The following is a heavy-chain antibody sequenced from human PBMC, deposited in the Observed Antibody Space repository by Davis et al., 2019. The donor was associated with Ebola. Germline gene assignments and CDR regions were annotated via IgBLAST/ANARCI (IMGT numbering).Heavy chain of an antibody. CDR2: ITSSSTYI. J-gene: IGHJ4*02. CDR3: ARDRAGTSQRDY. CDR1: KFTLSSYW. V-gene: IGHV3-21*01. D-gene: IGHD1-1*01. Sequence: GESLKISCAASKFTLSSYWMSWVRQAPGKGLEWVSSITSSSTYIYYADSVKGRFTISRDNAKNSLYLQMNSLRAEDTAVYYCARDRAGTSQRDYWGQGTLVTVSS.